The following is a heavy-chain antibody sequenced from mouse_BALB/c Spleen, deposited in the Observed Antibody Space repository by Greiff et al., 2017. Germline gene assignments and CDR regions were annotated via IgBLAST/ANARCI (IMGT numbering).Heavy chain of an antibody. CDR2: INPDSSTI. V-gene: IGHV4-1*02. D-gene: IGHD3-2*01. CDR1: GFDFSRYW. CDR3: ARPDSSGYVGFAY. Sequence: EVMLVESGGGLVQPGGSLKLSCAASGFDFSRYWMSWVRQAPGKGLEWIGEINPDSSTINYTPSLKDKFIISRDNAKNTLYLQMSKVRSEDTALYYCARPDSSGYVGFAYWGQGTLVTVSA. J-gene: IGHJ3*01.